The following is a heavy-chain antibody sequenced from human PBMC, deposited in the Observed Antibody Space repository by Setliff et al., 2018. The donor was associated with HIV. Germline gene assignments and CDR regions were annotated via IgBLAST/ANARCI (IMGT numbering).Heavy chain of an antibody. V-gene: IGHV4-4*09. CDR2: MLSSGST. Sequence: SETLSLTCTVSGGSISSYCWNWIRQYPGRGLEWIVFMLSSGSTKYNPALQSRVTMSIDTSKNQFSLKLTSVNAADTAVDYCARRIDNSGSFPDKNWFDTWGQGSQVTVSS. CDR1: GGSISSYC. J-gene: IGHJ5*02. CDR3: ARRIDNSGSFPDKNWFDT. D-gene: IGHD3-10*01.